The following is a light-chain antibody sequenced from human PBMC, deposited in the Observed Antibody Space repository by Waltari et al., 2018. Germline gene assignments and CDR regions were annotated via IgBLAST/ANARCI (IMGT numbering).Light chain of an antibody. CDR3: QHYNNWPYT. CDR2: GAV. J-gene: IGKJ2*01. CDR1: QSVRSN. V-gene: IGKV3-15*01. Sequence: EIVMTQSPGTLSVSPGERATLSCRASQSVRSNFAWYQQKPGRAPRWIISGAVTRGTEVPARLSASGSGTEFTLTISSVQSEDFAVYYCQHYNNWPYTFGQGTKLEI.